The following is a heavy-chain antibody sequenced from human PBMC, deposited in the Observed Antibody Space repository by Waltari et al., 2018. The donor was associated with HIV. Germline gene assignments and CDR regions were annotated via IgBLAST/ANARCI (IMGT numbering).Heavy chain of an antibody. CDR2: NNPNRGGT. D-gene: IGHD5-12*01. V-gene: IGHV1-2*02. J-gene: IGHJ4*02. CDR1: GYTFTGYY. CDR3: ARDLHSGYDGAGYFDY. Sequence: QVQLVQSGAEVKKPGASVKVSCKASGYTFTGYYMHWVRQAPGQGLEWMGLNNPNRGGTNYAQKFQGRVTMTRDTSISTAYMELSRLRSDDTAVYYCARDLHSGYDGAGYFDYWGQGTLVTVSS.